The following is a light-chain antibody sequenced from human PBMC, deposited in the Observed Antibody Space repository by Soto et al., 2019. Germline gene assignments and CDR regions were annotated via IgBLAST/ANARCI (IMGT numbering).Light chain of an antibody. CDR1: QSISSW. J-gene: IGKJ4*01. CDR2: QAS. CDR3: QQYENYPLT. Sequence: DIQMTQSPSTLSASVGDRVTITCRASQSISSWLAWYQQKPGKAPKVLIFQASRLESGVPSRFSGSGSETEFTLTIGGLQSDDFATYYCQQYENYPLTFGGGTKVEIK. V-gene: IGKV1-5*03.